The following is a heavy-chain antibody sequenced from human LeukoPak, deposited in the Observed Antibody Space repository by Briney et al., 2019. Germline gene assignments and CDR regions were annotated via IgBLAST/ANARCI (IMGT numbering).Heavy chain of an antibody. D-gene: IGHD2-21*01. CDR3: ASFLWVISFDY. J-gene: IGHJ4*02. CDR1: GDSISSGDYY. V-gene: IGHV4-39*01. CDR2: IYYSGST. Sequence: SETLSLTCTVSGDSISSGDYYWSWIRQPPGKGLEWIGSIYYSGSTYYNPSLKNRVTISVDTSKNQFSLKLSSVTAADTAVYYCASFLWVISFDYWGQGTLVTVSS.